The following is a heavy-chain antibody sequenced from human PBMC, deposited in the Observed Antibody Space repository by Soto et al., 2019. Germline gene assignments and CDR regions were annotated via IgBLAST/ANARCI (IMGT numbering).Heavy chain of an antibody. CDR3: AKWDIVVVVAVSGDFDY. CDR2: ISGSGGST. J-gene: IGHJ4*02. CDR1: GFTFSSYA. V-gene: IGHV3-23*01. Sequence: GGSLRLSCAASGFTFSSYAMSWVRQAPGKGLEWVSAISGSGGSTYYADSVKGRFTISRDNSKNTLYLQMNSLRAEDTAVYYCAKWDIVVVVAVSGDFDYWGQGTLVTVSS. D-gene: IGHD2-15*01.